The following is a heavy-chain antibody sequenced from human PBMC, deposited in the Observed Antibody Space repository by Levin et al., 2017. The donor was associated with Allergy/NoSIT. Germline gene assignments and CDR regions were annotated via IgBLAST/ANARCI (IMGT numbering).Heavy chain of an antibody. CDR1: GGSISSSEYC. D-gene: IGHD6-13*01. Sequence: PSETLSLTCTVSGGSISSSEYCWGWIRQPPGKGLEWIGNIFYSGTTYYNPSLKSRVTISVDTSKNQFSLKLKSVTAADTAAYFCAKRFSSSWSRGEAFDIWGQGTMVTVSS. CDR2: IFYSGTT. CDR3: AKRFSSSWSRGEAFDI. J-gene: IGHJ3*02. V-gene: IGHV4-39*01.